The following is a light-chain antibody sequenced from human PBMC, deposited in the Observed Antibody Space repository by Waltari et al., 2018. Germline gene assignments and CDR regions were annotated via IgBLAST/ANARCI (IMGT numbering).Light chain of an antibody. J-gene: IGLJ2*01. CDR2: GVS. CDR1: SSDVGAYNY. V-gene: IGLV2-14*03. Sequence: QSALTQPASVSGSPGQSITISCPGTSSDVGAYNYVSWYQQHPGKAPKLMIFGVSNRPSGVSNRFSGSKSGNTASVTISGLQAEDEADYYCSSYISSSTRELFGGGTSLTVL. CDR3: SSYISSSTREL.